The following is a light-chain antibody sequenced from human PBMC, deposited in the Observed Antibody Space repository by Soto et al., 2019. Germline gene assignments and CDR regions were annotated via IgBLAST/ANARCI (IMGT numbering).Light chain of an antibody. CDR2: GAT. V-gene: IGKV3-15*01. CDR1: QSFSIL. J-gene: IGKJ1*01. Sequence: EIVMTQSPATLSVAPGERATLSCRASQSFSILLAWYQQKPGQAPRLLIHGATTRATGIPARFSGSGSGTEFTLTISSLQSEDFAVYYCLQYNNWPRTFGQGTEVDIK. CDR3: LQYNNWPRT.